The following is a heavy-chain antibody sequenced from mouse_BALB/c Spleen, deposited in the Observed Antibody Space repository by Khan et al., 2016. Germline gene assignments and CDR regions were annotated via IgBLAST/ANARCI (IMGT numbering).Heavy chain of an antibody. Sequence: EVELVESGPSLVKPSQTLSLTCSVTGDSITSGYWNWIRKFPGNKLEYMGYISCSGSTYYNPSLKSRISITRDTSKSQYYLQLNSVTTEDTATYYCAGYYGHFFDYWGQGTTLTVSS. CDR2: ISCSGST. CDR3: AGYYGHFFDY. J-gene: IGHJ2*01. V-gene: IGHV3-8*02. D-gene: IGHD1-1*02. CDR1: GDSITSGY.